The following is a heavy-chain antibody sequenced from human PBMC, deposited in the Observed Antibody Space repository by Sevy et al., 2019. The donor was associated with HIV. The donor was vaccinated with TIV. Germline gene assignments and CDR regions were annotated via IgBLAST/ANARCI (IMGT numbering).Heavy chain of an antibody. D-gene: IGHD2-21*02. CDR3: ATAMPCGGDCYYFDS. V-gene: IGHV1-69*10. CDR1: GGTFSTYI. CDR2: VIASVNMA. Sequence: ASVKVSCKASGGTFSTYIINWVRQAPGQGLEWMGGVIASVNMANSAQKFQGRLTITADGSTSTAYMELSSLTSEDTAIYYCATAMPCGGDCYYFDSWGQGTRVTVSS. J-gene: IGHJ4*02.